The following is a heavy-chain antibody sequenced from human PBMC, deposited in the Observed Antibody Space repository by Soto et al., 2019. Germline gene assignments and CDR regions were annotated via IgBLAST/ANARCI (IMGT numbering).Heavy chain of an antibody. CDR1: GFTFSNYA. Sequence: EVQLWESGGGLVHPGGSLRLSCAASGFTFSNYAMSWVRQAPGKGLEWVSSITSGGNTYYADSVKGRFTIYRDNSNNTLYLQMNGLRVEDTAVYYCAKDGGATYRRDDYWGQVTQVTVSS. J-gene: IGHJ4*02. D-gene: IGHD3-16*01. CDR3: AKDGGATYRRDDY. CDR2: ITSGGNT. V-gene: IGHV3-23*01.